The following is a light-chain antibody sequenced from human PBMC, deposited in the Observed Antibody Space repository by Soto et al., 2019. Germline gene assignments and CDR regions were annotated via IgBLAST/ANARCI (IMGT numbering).Light chain of an antibody. J-gene: IGLJ1*01. Sequence: QSALTHPPSASGSPGQSVTISCTGTSSDVGGYNYVSWYQQHPGKAPKLMIYEVSERPSGVPDRFSGSKSGNTASLTVSGLQAEDEADSYCSSYAGSTPYVFGTVTKLTVL. CDR3: SSYAGSTPYV. CDR2: EVS. CDR1: SSDVGGYNY. V-gene: IGLV2-8*01.